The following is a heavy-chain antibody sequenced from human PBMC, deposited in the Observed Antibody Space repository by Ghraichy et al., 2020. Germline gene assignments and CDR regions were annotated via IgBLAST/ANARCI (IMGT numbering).Heavy chain of an antibody. CDR1: GGSISSGGYY. Sequence: SETLSLTCTVSGGSISSGGYYWSWIRQHPGKGLEWIGYIYYSGSTYYNPSLKSRVTISVDTSKNQFSLKLSSVTAADTAVYYCARESPTTGGDYYYGMDVWGQGTTVTVSS. D-gene: IGHD2-8*02. CDR2: IYYSGST. V-gene: IGHV4-31*03. CDR3: ARESPTTGGDYYYGMDV. J-gene: IGHJ6*02.